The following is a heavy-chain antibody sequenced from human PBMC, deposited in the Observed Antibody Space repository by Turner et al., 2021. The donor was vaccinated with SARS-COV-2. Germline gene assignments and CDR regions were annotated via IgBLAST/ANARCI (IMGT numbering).Heavy chain of an antibody. CDR2: IYYSGST. J-gene: IGHJ4*02. D-gene: IGHD3-16*01. CDR3: AKDPGEGSFDY. Sequence: QVQLQESGPGLVKPSETLSLTCPVSGGSLSSYYWRWIRQPPGKGLEWIGYIYYSGSTNYNPSLKSRVTISVDTSKNQFSLKLSSVTAADTAVYYCAKDPGEGSFDYWGQGTLVTVSS. CDR1: GGSLSSYY. V-gene: IGHV4-59*01.